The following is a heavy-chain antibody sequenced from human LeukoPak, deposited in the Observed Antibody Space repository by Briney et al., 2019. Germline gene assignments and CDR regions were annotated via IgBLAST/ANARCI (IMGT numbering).Heavy chain of an antibody. CDR3: AREGDSSPAGFDP. Sequence: SETLSLTCTVSGYSISSGYYWGWIRPPPGKGLEWVGSIYHSGSTYYNPSLKSRVTISVDTSKNQFSLKLSSVTAADTAVYYCAREGDSSPAGFDPWGQGTLVTVSS. D-gene: IGHD6-13*01. CDR1: GYSISSGYY. J-gene: IGHJ5*02. V-gene: IGHV4-38-2*02. CDR2: IYHSGST.